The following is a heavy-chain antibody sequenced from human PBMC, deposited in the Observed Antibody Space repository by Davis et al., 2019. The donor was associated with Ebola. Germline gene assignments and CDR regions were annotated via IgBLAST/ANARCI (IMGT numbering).Heavy chain of an antibody. D-gene: IGHD3-22*01. J-gene: IGHJ4*02. CDR2: IYYSGST. Sequence: SETLSLTCTVSGGSISSYYWSWIRQPPGKGLEWIGYIYYSGSTNYNTSLKSRVTISVDTSKNQFSLKLSSVTAADTAVYYCARGPESYYYDSSGYYSRPTRFDYWGQGTLVTVSS. V-gene: IGHV4-59*01. CDR1: GGSISSYY. CDR3: ARGPESYYYDSSGYYSRPTRFDY.